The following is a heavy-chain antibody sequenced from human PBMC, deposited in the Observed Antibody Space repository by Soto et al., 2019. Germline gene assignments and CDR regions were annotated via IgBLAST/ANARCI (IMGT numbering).Heavy chain of an antibody. CDR2: IYYSGST. D-gene: IGHD6-13*01. J-gene: IGHJ6*02. Sequence: LRETLSLTCTVSGGSISSSNYYWGWIRQPPGKGLEWIGSIYYSGSTYYNPSLKSRVTISVDTSKNQFSLKLSSVTAADTAVYYCARHSIAAAINVYANDYYYYGMDVWGQGTTVTVSS. CDR1: GGSISSSNYY. CDR3: ARHSIAAAINVYANDYYYYGMDV. V-gene: IGHV4-39*01.